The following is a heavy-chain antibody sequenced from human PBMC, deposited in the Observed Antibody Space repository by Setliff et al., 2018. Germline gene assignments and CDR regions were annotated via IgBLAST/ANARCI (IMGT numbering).Heavy chain of an antibody. V-gene: IGHV4-38-2*01. J-gene: IGHJ2*01. D-gene: IGHD4-17*01. CDR1: NFSISSGYY. CDR2: IYYGGGT. CDR3: ARHRRPDYGDFISWYFDL. Sequence: LSLTCDVSNFSISSGYYWGWVRQPPGKGLEWIATIYYGGGTYYNPSLKSRVTISLDMSKNQFSLRLNSLTAADTAVYFCARHRRPDYGDFISWYFDLWGRGTLVTVSS.